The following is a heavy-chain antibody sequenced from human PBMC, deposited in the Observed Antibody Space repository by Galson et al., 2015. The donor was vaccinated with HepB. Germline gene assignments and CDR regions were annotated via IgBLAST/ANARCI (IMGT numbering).Heavy chain of an antibody. D-gene: IGHD6-19*01. Sequence: SVKVSCKASGGTFSSYAISWVRQAPGQGLEWMGGIIPIFGTANYAQKFQGRVTITADESTNTAYRELSSLRSEDTAVYYCARDREGQWLVRGGAFDIWGQGTMVTVSS. V-gene: IGHV1-69*13. CDR3: ARDREGQWLVRGGAFDI. J-gene: IGHJ3*02. CDR1: GGTFSSYA. CDR2: IIPIFGTA.